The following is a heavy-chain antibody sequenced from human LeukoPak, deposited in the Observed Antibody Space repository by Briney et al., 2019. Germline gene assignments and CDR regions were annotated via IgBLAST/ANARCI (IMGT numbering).Heavy chain of an antibody. CDR2: IRSKANSYAT. D-gene: IGHD3-10*01. CDR1: GFTFSGSA. Sequence: GGSLRLSCAASGFTFSGSAMHWVRQTSGKGLEWVGRIRSKANSYATAYAASLKGRFTISRDDSKNTAYLEMNSLESEDTAVYYCARRVASGGSGVDYWGQGTLVTVSS. CDR3: ARRVASGGSGVDY. V-gene: IGHV3-73*01. J-gene: IGHJ4*02.